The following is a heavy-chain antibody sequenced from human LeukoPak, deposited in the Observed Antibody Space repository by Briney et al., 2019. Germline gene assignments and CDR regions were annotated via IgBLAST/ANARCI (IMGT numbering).Heavy chain of an antibody. V-gene: IGHV3-23*01. D-gene: IGHD1-26*01. CDR3: AKATHSGSYYREDAFDV. CDR2: IRGRGGST. CDR1: GFTFSSYA. Sequence: GGSLRLSCAASGFTFSSYAMSWVRQAPGNGLEWVSSIRGRGGSTSYADSLKGQFTISRDNSKNTLYLQMNSLRAEDTAVYYCAKATHSGSYYREDAFDVWGQGTMVTVSS. J-gene: IGHJ3*01.